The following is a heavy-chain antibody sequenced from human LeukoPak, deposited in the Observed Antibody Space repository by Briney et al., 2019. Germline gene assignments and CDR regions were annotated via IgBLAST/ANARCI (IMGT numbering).Heavy chain of an antibody. V-gene: IGHV1-2*02. CDR1: GYTFIGYY. CDR3: ARDLQWFGELLGALDY. J-gene: IGHJ4*02. D-gene: IGHD3-10*01. Sequence: GASVKVSCKASGYTFIGYYIHWVRQAPGQGLEWMGWINPNSGSTKYAQKFQGRVTVTRDTSLTTAYMELTSLTSDDTAVYYCARDLQWFGELLGALDYWGQGTLVTVSS. CDR2: INPNSGST.